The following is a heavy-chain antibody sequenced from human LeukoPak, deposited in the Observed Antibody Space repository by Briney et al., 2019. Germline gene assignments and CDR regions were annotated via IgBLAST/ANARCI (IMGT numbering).Heavy chain of an antibody. CDR2: IYYSGST. Sequence: SETLSLTCTVSGGSISSGGYYWSWIRQHPGKGLEWIGYIYYSGSTYYNPSLKSRVTISVDTSKNQFSLKLSSVTAADTAVYYCARDAYGSGSPNWFDPWGQGTMVTVSS. CDR3: ARDAYGSGSPNWFDP. J-gene: IGHJ5*02. D-gene: IGHD3-10*01. CDR1: GGSISSGGYY. V-gene: IGHV4-31*03.